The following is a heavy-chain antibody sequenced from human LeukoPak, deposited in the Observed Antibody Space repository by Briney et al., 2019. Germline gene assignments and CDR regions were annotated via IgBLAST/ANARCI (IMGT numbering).Heavy chain of an antibody. Sequence: SETLSLTCAVYGGSFSGYYWSWIRQPPGKGLEWIGEINHSGSTNYNPSLKSRVTISVDTSKNQFSLKLSSVTAADTAVYYCARGRKEYYDGSGMEVDYWGQGTLVTVSS. V-gene: IGHV4-34*01. J-gene: IGHJ4*02. CDR2: INHSGST. D-gene: IGHD3-22*01. CDR1: GGSFSGYY. CDR3: ARGRKEYYDGSGMEVDY.